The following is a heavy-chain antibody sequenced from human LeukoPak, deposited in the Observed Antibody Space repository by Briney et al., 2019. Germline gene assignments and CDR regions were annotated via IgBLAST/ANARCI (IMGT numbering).Heavy chain of an antibody. V-gene: IGHV3-53*01. CDR1: GFTVSSNY. Sequence: GGSLRLSCAASGFTVSSNYMSWVRQAPGKGLEWVSVIYSGGSTYYADSVKGRFTISRDNSKNTLYLQMNSLRAEDTAVYYCARSRGLETFDYWGQGTLVTVSS. CDR2: IYSGGST. J-gene: IGHJ4*02. D-gene: IGHD3-16*01. CDR3: ARSRGLETFDY.